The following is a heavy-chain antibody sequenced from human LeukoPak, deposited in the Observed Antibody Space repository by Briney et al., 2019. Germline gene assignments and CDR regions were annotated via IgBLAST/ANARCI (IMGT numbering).Heavy chain of an antibody. V-gene: IGHV3-74*01. CDR2: IHSDGSIT. CDR1: GFIFSNYW. D-gene: IGHD5-12*01. Sequence: GGSLRLSCAASGFIFSNYWMHCVRQAPGKGLVWVSQIHSDGSITGYADSVKDRFTISRDNAKNTLYPQMNSLRAEDTAVFYCARGGVVAATDYWGQGTLVTVSS. CDR3: ARGGVVAATDY. J-gene: IGHJ4*02.